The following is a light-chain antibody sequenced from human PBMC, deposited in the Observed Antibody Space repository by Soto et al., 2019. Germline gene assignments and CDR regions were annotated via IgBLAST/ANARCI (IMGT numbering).Light chain of an antibody. CDR2: SNN. CDR1: SSNIGSNT. J-gene: IGLJ1*01. CDR3: AAWDDSLNGLYV. V-gene: IGLV1-44*01. Sequence: QSVLTQPPSASGTPGQRVTISCSGSSSNIGSNTVNWYKQLPGTAPKLLIYSNNQRPSGVPDRFSGSKSGTSASLAICGLQSEDEADYYCAAWDDSLNGLYVFGTGTKVTVL.